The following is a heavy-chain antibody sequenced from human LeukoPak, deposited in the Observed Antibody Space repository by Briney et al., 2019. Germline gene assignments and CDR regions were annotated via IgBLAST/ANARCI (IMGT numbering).Heavy chain of an antibody. D-gene: IGHD3-16*01. CDR2: FYYGGST. CDR3: ARGGGVGSTSLDY. V-gene: IGHV4-59*01. J-gene: IGHJ4*02. Sequence: SETLSLTCIVSGGSITSYYWSWIRQPPGKGLEWIGFFYYGGSTYINPSLKSRVTISADTSKNQFSLKVDALTAADTAIYYCARGGGVGSTSLDYWGQGILVTVSS. CDR1: GGSITSYY.